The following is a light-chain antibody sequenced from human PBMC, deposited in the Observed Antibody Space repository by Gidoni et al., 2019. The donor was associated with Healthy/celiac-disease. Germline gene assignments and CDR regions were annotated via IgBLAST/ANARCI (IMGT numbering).Light chain of an antibody. CDR3: SSYTSSSTRVVV. J-gene: IGLJ2*01. Sequence: QSALPQPASVSGCPGQSITISCTVTSSDVGGYNYVSWYQQHPGKAPKLMIYDVSNRPSGVSNCFSGSKSGNTASLTISGLQAEDEADYYCSSYTSSSTRVVVFGGGTKLTVL. V-gene: IGLV2-14*01. CDR1: SSDVGGYNY. CDR2: DVS.